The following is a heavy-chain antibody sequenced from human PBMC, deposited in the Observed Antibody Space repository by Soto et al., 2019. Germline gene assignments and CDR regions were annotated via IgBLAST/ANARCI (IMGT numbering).Heavy chain of an antibody. D-gene: IGHD3-10*01. CDR1: GFTFSSYA. Sequence: GGSLRLSCAASGFTFSSYAMSWVRQAPGKGLEWVSAISGSGGSTYYADSVKGRFTISRDNSKNTLYLQMNSLRAEDTAVYYCAISWGVYYGSGMGPFDYWGQGTLVTVSS. V-gene: IGHV3-23*01. CDR3: AISWGVYYGSGMGPFDY. CDR2: ISGSGGST. J-gene: IGHJ4*02.